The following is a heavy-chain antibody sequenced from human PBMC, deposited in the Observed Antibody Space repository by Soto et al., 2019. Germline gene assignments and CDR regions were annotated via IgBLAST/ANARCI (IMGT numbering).Heavy chain of an antibody. CDR1: GYSFTDYA. Sequence: QVQLVQSGAEVRKPGASVKVSCKTSGYSFTDYAILWVRQAPGQRLEWLGWIASGNGNTKYSQKFQGRVTITRDTSATTAYMELTSLGSEDTAVYYCAKGSRMWTPDYWGQATLVTVSS. J-gene: IGHJ4*02. CDR3: AKGSRMWTPDY. D-gene: IGHD2-15*01. CDR2: IASGNGNT. V-gene: IGHV1-3*01.